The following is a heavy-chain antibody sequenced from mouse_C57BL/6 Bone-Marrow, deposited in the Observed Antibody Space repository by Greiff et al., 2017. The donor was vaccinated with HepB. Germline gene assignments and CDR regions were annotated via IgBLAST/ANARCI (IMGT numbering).Heavy chain of an antibody. D-gene: IGHD1-1*01. CDR1: GFTFSDYY. J-gene: IGHJ1*03. CDR3: ARGNYYGSSYGYFDV. V-gene: IGHV5-16*01. Sequence: EVKLMESEGGLVQPGSSMKLSCTASGFTFSDYYMAWVRQVPEKGLEWVANINYDGSSTYYLDSLKSRFIISRDNAKNILYLQMSSLKSEDTATYYCARGNYYGSSYGYFDVWGTGPRSPSPQ. CDR2: INYDGSST.